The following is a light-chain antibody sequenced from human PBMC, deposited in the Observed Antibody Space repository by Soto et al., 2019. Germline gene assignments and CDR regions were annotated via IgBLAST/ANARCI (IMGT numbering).Light chain of an antibody. V-gene: IGLV1-44*01. CDR2: NNH. J-gene: IGLJ1*01. CDR3: AALDYSLKACV. CDR1: SYNLGSKT. Sequence: QSVLTQAPSASGTPGQRVTISCSGSSYNLGSKTVNWYQQLPGMAPKLLIFNNHQRPSGVPDRFSGSKSCTSASLATSGLPAEDWADYYCAALDYSLKACVFGTGTKGAVL.